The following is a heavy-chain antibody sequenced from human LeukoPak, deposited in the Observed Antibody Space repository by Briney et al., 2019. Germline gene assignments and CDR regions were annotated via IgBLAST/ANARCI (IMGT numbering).Heavy chain of an antibody. D-gene: IGHD6-13*01. CDR2: IIPIFGTA. CDR1: GGTFSSYA. J-gene: IGHJ5*02. V-gene: IGHV1-69*01. CDR3: ARGVIAAAGYNWFDL. Sequence: RASVKVSCKASGGTFSSYAISWVRQAPGQGLEWMGGIIPIFGTANYAQKFQGRVTITADESTSTAYMELSSLRSEDTAAYYCARGVIAAAGYNWFDLWGQGTLVTVSS.